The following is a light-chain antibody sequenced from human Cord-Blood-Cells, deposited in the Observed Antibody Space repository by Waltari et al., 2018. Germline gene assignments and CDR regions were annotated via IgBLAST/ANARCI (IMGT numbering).Light chain of an antibody. CDR2: EGS. CDR3: CSYAGRV. CDR1: SRDVGSYNL. J-gene: IGLJ3*02. Sequence: QSALTQPASVSGSPGQSITIACTGTSRDVGSYNLVSWYQPHPGKAPKLMIYEGSKRPSGVSNRFSGSKSGNTASLTISGLQAEDEADYYCCSYAGRVFGGGTKLTVL. V-gene: IGLV2-23*01.